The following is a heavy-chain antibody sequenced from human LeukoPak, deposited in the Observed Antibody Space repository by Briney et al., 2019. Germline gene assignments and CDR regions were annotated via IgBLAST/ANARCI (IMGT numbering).Heavy chain of an antibody. D-gene: IGHD3-3*01. J-gene: IGHJ4*02. CDR1: GGSISSGSYY. CDR3: AGGGRYYTMDY. V-gene: IGHV4-61*02. Sequence: SETLSLTCTVSGGSISSGSYYWSWIRQPAGKGLEWIGRIYTSGSTNYNPSLKSRVTISVDTSKNQCSLKLSSVTAADTAVYYCAGGGRYYTMDYWGQGTLVTVSS. CDR2: IYTSGST.